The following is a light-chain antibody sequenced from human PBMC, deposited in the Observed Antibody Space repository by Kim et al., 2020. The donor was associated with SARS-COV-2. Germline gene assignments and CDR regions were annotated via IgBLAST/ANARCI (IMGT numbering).Light chain of an antibody. Sequence: LPSTVRTCIKVGSYRIQWNERNRGNPPPYLLRYKSDSDKHQRSGVPSRFSGSKDASANAGILLISGLQSEDEADYYCMIWHSSAWVFGGGTKLTVL. V-gene: IGLV5-45*02. CDR2: YKSDSDK. CDR3: MIWHSSAWV. CDR1: TCIKVGSYR. J-gene: IGLJ3*02.